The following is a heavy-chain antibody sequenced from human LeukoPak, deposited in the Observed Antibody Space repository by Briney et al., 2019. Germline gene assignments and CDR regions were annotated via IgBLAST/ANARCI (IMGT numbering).Heavy chain of an antibody. J-gene: IGHJ4*02. Sequence: GGSLRLSCAASGFTFSNAWMSWVRQAPGKGLEWVGRIKSKTDGGTTDYAAPVKGRFTISRDDSKNTLYLQMNSLKTEGTAVYYCTTERGNYYDSSGYQAYWGQGTLVTVSS. D-gene: IGHD3-22*01. V-gene: IGHV3-15*01. CDR3: TTERGNYYDSSGYQAY. CDR2: IKSKTDGGTT. CDR1: GFTFSNAW.